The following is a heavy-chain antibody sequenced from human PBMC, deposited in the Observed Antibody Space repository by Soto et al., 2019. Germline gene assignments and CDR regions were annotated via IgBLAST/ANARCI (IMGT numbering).Heavy chain of an antibody. CDR1: GGTFSSYA. V-gene: IGHV1-69*06. J-gene: IGHJ6*02. CDR3: ARGGDIVVVPAAMSYYYYGMDV. CDR2: IIPIFGTA. Sequence: VASVKVSCKASGGTFSSYAISWVRQAPGQGLEWMGGIIPIFGTANYAQKFQGRVTITADKSTSTAYMELSSLRSEDTAVYYCARGGDIVVVPAAMSYYYYGMDVWGQGTTGTV. D-gene: IGHD2-2*01.